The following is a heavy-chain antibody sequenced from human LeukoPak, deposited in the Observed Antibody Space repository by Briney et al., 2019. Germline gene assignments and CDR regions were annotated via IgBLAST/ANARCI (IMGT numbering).Heavy chain of an antibody. Sequence: GGSLRLSCAASGFTFSSYSMNWVRQAPGKGLEWVSYISSASGSIYYADSVKGRFTISRDNAKNSLYLQMNSLRAEDTAVYYCARVDVAGTTGYWGQGTLVTVSS. CDR2: ISSASGSI. V-gene: IGHV3-48*04. D-gene: IGHD6-19*01. CDR3: ARVDVAGTTGY. CDR1: GFTFSSYS. J-gene: IGHJ4*02.